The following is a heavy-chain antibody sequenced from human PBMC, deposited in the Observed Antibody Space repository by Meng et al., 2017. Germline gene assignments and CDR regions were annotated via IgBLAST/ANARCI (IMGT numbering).Heavy chain of an antibody. CDR1: GGTFSRYA. CDR2: IIPIFGTA. V-gene: IGHV1-69*01. J-gene: IGHJ4*02. D-gene: IGHD3-10*01. CDR3: ARQMVRGVILFDY. Sequence: QLKLVQSGVEVKKAGSLWKVYCKASGGTFSRYAIGSVRQATGQGLEWMGGIIPIFGTANYAQKFQGRVTITADESTSTAYMELRSLRSEDTAVYYCARQMVRGVILFDYWGQGTLVTVSS.